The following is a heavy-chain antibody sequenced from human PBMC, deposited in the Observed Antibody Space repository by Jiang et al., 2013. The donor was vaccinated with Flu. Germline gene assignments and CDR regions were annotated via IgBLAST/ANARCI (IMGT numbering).Heavy chain of an antibody. J-gene: IGHJ4*02. CDR1: GGSISSYY. CDR3: ARAEPLRHWAYFDY. CDR2: IYYSGST. Sequence: GPGLVKPSETLSLTCTVSGGSISSYYWSWIRQPPGKGLEWIGYIYYSGSTNYNPSLKSRVTISVDTSKNQFSLKLSSVTAADTAVYYCARAEPLRHWAYFDYWGQGTLVTVSS. V-gene: IGHV4-59*01. D-gene: IGHD4-17*01.